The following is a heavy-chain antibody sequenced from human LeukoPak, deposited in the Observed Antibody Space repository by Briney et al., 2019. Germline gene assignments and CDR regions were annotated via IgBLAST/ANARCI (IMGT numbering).Heavy chain of an antibody. CDR3: ARRHYGDYAYFDY. J-gene: IGHJ4*02. Sequence: PSETLSLTCTVSGGSISSSSYYWGWIRQPPGKGLEWIGSIYYSGSTYYNPSLKSRVTISVDTSKNQFSLKLGSVTAADTAVYYCARRHYGDYAYFDYWGQGTLVTVSS. CDR1: GGSISSSSYY. V-gene: IGHV4-39*01. D-gene: IGHD4-17*01. CDR2: IYYSGST.